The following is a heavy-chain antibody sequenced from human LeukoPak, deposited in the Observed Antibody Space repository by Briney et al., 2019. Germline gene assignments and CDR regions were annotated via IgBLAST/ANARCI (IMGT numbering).Heavy chain of an antibody. V-gene: IGHV3-23*01. Sequence: GGSLRLSCAASGFTFSSYAMSWVRQAPGKGLEWGSAISGSGGSTYYADSVKGRFTSSRDNSTNTLDLRMNSLRAEDTAVYYCAKDLAGSGYYYDSSGSWGQGTLVTVSS. J-gene: IGHJ5*02. CDR3: AKDLAGSGYYYDSSGS. CDR1: GFTFSSYA. CDR2: ISGSGGST. D-gene: IGHD3-22*01.